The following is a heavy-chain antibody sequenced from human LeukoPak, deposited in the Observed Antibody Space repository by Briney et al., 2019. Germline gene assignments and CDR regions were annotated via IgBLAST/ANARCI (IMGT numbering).Heavy chain of an antibody. J-gene: IGHJ5*02. CDR2: INGDASNT. V-gene: IGHV3-74*03. Sequence: PGGSLRLSCAASGLTFNSYWMHWVRQVAGKGLVWVARINGDASNTTYADSVKGRFTISRDNAKNTLYVQMNRLRAEDTAVYYCARESGYHGSGFDPWGQGTLVIVSS. D-gene: IGHD3-10*01. CDR3: ARESGYHGSGFDP. CDR1: GLTFNSYW.